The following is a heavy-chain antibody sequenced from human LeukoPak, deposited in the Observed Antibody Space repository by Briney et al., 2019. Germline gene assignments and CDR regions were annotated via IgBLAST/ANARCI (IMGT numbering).Heavy chain of an antibody. D-gene: IGHD3-22*01. V-gene: IGHV3-9*01. CDR2: ISWNSGSI. CDR3: ARTAPGFYYDSSGYYDY. CDR1: GFTFDDYA. J-gene: IGHJ4*02. Sequence: GGSLRLSCAASGFTFDDYAMHWVRQAPGKGLEWVSGISWNSGSIGYADSVKGRFTISRDNAKNSLYLQMNSLRDEDTAVYYCARTAPGFYYDSSGYYDYWGQGTLVTVSS.